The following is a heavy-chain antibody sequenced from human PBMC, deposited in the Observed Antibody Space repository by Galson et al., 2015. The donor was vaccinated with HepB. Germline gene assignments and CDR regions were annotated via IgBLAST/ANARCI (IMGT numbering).Heavy chain of an antibody. CDR2: ISSSSSYI. CDR3: ASYGSGSYSDWFDP. D-gene: IGHD3-10*01. J-gene: IGHJ5*02. Sequence: SLRLSCAASGFTFSSYSMNWVRQAPGKGLEWVSSISSSSSYIYYADSVKGRFTISRDNAKNSLYLQMNSLRAEDTAVYYCASYGSGSYSDWFDPWGQGTLVTVSS. V-gene: IGHV3-21*01. CDR1: GFTFSSYS.